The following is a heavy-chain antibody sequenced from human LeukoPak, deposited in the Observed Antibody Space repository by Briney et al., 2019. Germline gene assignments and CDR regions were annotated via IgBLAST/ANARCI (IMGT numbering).Heavy chain of an antibody. Sequence: SETLSLTCAVSGGSISSGGYSWSWIRQPPGKGLEWIGYIYYSGSTNYNPSLKSRVTISVDTSKNQFSLKLSSVTAADTAVYYCARGNYPGDSGYWGQGTLVTVSS. CDR1: GGSISSGGYS. D-gene: IGHD1-7*01. CDR3: ARGNYPGDSGY. V-gene: IGHV4-61*08. J-gene: IGHJ4*02. CDR2: IYYSGST.